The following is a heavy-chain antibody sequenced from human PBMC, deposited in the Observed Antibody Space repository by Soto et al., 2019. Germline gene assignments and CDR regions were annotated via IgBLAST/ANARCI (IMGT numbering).Heavy chain of an antibody. CDR1: GFTFSSYG. V-gene: IGHV3-30*18. Sequence: PGGSLRLSCAASGFTFSSYGMHWVRQAPGKGLEWVTVISYDGSNKYYADSVKGRFTISRDNSKNTLYLQMNSLRAEDTAVYYCAKERYSSSWYPNDYWGQGTLVTVSS. CDR3: AKERYSSSWYPNDY. D-gene: IGHD6-13*01. J-gene: IGHJ4*02. CDR2: ISYDGSNK.